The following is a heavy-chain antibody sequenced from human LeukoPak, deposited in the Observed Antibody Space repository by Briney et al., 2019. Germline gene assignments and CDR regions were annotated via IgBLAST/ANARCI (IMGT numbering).Heavy chain of an antibody. D-gene: IGHD1-1*01. CDR3: ARDRGTTGGYDAFDI. Sequence: GSLRLSCAASGFTFSSYAMSWFRQPPGKGLEWIGYIYYSGTTNYNPSLKSRVTISVDTSKNQFSLNLNSVTAADTAVYYCARDRGTTGGYDAFDIWGQGTMVTVSS. CDR1: GFTFSSYA. CDR2: IYYSGTT. V-gene: IGHV4-59*01. J-gene: IGHJ3*02.